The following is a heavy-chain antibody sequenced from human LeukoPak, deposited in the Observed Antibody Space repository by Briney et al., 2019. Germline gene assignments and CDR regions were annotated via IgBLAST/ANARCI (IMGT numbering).Heavy chain of an antibody. CDR1: GGSISSYY. D-gene: IGHD3-10*01. V-gene: IGHV4-4*07. Sequence: SETLSLTCTVSGGSISSYYWSWIRQPAGKGLEWIGRNYTSGSTNYNPSLKSRVTMSVDTSKNQFSLKLSSVTAADTAVYYCARGLLRFGENGDIWFDPWGQGTLVTVSS. CDR3: ARGLLRFGENGDIWFDP. CDR2: NYTSGST. J-gene: IGHJ5*02.